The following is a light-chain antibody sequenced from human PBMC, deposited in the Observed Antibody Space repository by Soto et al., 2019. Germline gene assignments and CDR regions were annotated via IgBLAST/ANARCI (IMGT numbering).Light chain of an antibody. V-gene: IGKV3-11*01. J-gene: IGKJ1*01. Sequence: EIVLTQSPASLSLSPVERATLSCRASQSVDSHLVWYQQKPGQAPRLLIFGASNRATGIPGRFSGSGSGTDFTLTISRLEPEDFAVYYCQQYNNWPRTFGQGTKVDIK. CDR2: GAS. CDR3: QQYNNWPRT. CDR1: QSVDSH.